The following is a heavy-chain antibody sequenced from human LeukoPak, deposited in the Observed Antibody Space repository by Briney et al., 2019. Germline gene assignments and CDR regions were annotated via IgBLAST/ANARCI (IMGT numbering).Heavy chain of an antibody. CDR2: ISSGSSYI. CDR1: GFTFSNYN. CDR3: ARGGLNYADASDI. J-gene: IGHJ3*02. Sequence: GGSLRLSCAASGFTFSNYNMNWVRQAPGKGLEWVSYISSGSSYIYYADSVKGRFTISRDNAENSLYLQMNSLRGEDTAVYYCARGGLNYADASDIWGQGTMVTVSS. V-gene: IGHV3-21*01. D-gene: IGHD4-11*01.